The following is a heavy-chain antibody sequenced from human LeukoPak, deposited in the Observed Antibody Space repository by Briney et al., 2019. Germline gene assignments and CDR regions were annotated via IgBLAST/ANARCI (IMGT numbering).Heavy chain of an antibody. V-gene: IGHV3-30*02. CDR3: ATNLRPGS. J-gene: IGHJ5*02. D-gene: IGHD6-6*01. Sequence: GGSLRLSCAASGFTFSSYGMHWVRQAPGKGLEWVAFIRYDGSNKYYADSVKGRFTISRDNAKNSLYLQMNSLTAEDTGVYYCATNLRPGSWGQGTLVTVSS. CDR2: IRYDGSNK. CDR1: GFTFSSYG.